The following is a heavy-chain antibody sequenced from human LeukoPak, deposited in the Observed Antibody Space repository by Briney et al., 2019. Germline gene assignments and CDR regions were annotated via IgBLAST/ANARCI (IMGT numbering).Heavy chain of an antibody. V-gene: IGHV7-4-1*02. J-gene: IGHJ3*02. CDR1: GYTFTSYA. CDR3: ARELEVYDSSGYYYGGAFDI. D-gene: IGHD3-22*01. Sequence: ASVKVSCKASGYTFTSYAMNWVRQAPGQGLEWMGWINTNTGNPTYAQGFTGRFVFSLDTSVSTAYLQISSLKAEDTAVYYCARELEVYDSSGYYYGGAFDIWGQGTMVTVSS. CDR2: INTNTGNP.